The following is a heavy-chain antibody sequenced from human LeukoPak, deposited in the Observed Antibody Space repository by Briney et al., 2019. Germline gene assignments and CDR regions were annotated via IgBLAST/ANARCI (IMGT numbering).Heavy chain of an antibody. CDR2: IYSTGST. CDR3: ARQIASAGTAGFDF. V-gene: IGHV4-4*07. CDR1: GGSISSYY. D-gene: IGHD6-13*01. J-gene: IGHJ4*02. Sequence: PSETLSLTCTVSGGSISSYYWSWIRQPAGKGLEWIGRIYSTGSTNYNPSLKSRVTMSVDTSKNQFSLRLRSVTAVDTAVYYCARQIASAGTAGFDFWGQGALVTASS.